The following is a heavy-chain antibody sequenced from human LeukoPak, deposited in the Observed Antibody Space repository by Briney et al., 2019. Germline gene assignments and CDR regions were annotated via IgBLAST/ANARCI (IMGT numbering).Heavy chain of an antibody. CDR1: GFKFSSYS. D-gene: IGHD3-22*01. CDR2: ISSSSYI. J-gene: IGHJ4*02. Sequence: GGSLRLSCAASGFKFSSYSMKWVRQAPGKGLEWVSFISSSSYIYYADSLKGRFTISRDNAKNSLYLQMNSLRAEDTAVYYCAKDRALYDSSGYYPDWGQGTLVTVSS. CDR3: AKDRALYDSSGYYPD. V-gene: IGHV3-21*04.